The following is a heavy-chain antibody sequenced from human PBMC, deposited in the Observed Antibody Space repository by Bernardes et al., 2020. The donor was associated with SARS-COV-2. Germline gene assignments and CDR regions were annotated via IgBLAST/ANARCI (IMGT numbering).Heavy chain of an antibody. V-gene: IGHV1-18*01. CDR1: GYTFTSYG. Sequence: ASVKVSCKASGYTFTSYGISWVRQAPGQGLEWMGWISAYNGNTNYAQKLQGRVTMTTDTSTSTAYMELRSLRSDDTAVYYCARVLEMATAYYGMDVWGQGTTVTVSS. J-gene: IGHJ6*02. CDR3: ARVLEMATAYYGMDV. CDR2: ISAYNGNT. D-gene: IGHD5-18*01.